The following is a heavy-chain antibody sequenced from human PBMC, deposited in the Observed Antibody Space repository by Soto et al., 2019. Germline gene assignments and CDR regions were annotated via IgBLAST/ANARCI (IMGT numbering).Heavy chain of an antibody. D-gene: IGHD6-6*01. CDR2: ISSTGSTP. CDR1: GFPFSDSY. J-gene: IGHJ5*02. V-gene: IGHV3-11*01. Sequence: GVSLRLSCAASGFPFSDSYMAWIRQAPGKGLEEIATISSTGSTPYYADSVKGRFTISRDNAQNSLYLEMNNLRAEDTAVYYCARGQQLVANWLDPWGQGILVTVSS. CDR3: ARGQQLVANWLDP.